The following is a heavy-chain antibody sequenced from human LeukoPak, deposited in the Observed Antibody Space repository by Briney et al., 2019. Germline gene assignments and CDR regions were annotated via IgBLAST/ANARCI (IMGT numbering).Heavy chain of an antibody. CDR3: AKSVVPAAIFSFDP. CDR1: GFTFSSYG. D-gene: IGHD2-2*01. Sequence: GGSLRLSCAASGFTFSSYGMHWVRQAPGKGLEWVAFIRYDGSNKYYADSVKGRFTISRDNSKNTLYLQMNSLRAEDTAVYYCAKSVVPAAIFSFDPWGQGTLVTVSS. J-gene: IGHJ5*02. V-gene: IGHV3-30*02. CDR2: IRYDGSNK.